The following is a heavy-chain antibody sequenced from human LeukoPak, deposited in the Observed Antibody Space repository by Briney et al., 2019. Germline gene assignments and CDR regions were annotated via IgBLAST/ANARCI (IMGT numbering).Heavy chain of an antibody. CDR2: IYTTGNT. J-gene: IGHJ5*02. CDR1: GGSISSYY. CDR3: AREGLRGRRCRDILTGPDWFDP. Sequence: PSETLSLTCTVSGGSISSYYWSWIRQSAGKGLEWIGRIYTTGNTNYNPSLKSRVTMSVDTSKNQFSLRLSSVTAADTAMYYCAREGLRGRRCRDILTGPDWFDPWGQGTLVTVSS. V-gene: IGHV4-4*07. D-gene: IGHD3-9*01.